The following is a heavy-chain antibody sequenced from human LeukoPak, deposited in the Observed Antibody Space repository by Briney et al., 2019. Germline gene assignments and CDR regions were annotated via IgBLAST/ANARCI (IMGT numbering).Heavy chain of an antibody. CDR3: AKASGGGSVQH. CDR1: GFTFSSYA. CDR2: IWYGETNK. V-gene: IGHV3-33*03. J-gene: IGHJ1*01. Sequence: PGRSLRLSSAASGFTFSSYAMHWVRQAPGKGLEWVAVIWYGETNKYYAASVKGRFTISRDNAKKSLYLQMNSLRAEDTALYYCAKASGGGSVQHWGQGTLVSVSS. D-gene: IGHD3-16*01.